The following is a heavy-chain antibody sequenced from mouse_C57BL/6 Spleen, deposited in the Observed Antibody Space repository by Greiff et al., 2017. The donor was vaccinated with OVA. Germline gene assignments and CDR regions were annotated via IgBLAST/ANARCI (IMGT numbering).Heavy chain of an antibody. V-gene: IGHV1-55*01. CDR1: GYTFTSYW. CDR3: ARHITTVPKGYFDY. CDR2: IYPGSGST. J-gene: IGHJ2*01. D-gene: IGHD1-1*01. Sequence: QVQLKQPGAELVKPGASVKMSCKASGYTFTSYWITWVKQRPGQGLEWIGDIYPGSGSTNYNEKFKSKATLTADTSSSTAYMQLSSLTSEDSAVYYCARHITTVPKGYFDYWGQGTTLTVSS.